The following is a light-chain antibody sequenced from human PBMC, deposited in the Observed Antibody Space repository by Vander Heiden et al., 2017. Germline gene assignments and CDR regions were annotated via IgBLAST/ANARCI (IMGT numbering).Light chain of an antibody. CDR1: SLRSYY. CDR2: GKN. CDR3: NSRDSSGNPEDVV. V-gene: IGLV3-19*01. J-gene: IGLJ2*01. Sequence: SSELTQDPAVSVALGQTVRIACQGDSLRSYYASWYQQKPGQAPVLVIYGKNNRPSGIPERFSGSSSGNTASLTITGAQAEDEADYYCNSRDSSGNPEDVVFGGGTKLTVL.